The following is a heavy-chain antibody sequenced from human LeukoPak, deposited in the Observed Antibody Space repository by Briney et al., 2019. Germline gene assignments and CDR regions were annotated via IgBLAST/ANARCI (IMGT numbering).Heavy chain of an antibody. D-gene: IGHD3-22*01. CDR3: ARPYDTRGYFPDY. CDR1: GFTFSNFW. J-gene: IGHJ4*02. CDR2: IKQDETEK. Sequence: GGSLRLSCTASGFTFSNFWMGWVRQAPGKGLEWVANIKQDETEKFYLGSVKGRFTISRDNAKNSLYLQMNSLGAEDTAVYYCARPYDTRGYFPDYWGQGTLVTVSS. V-gene: IGHV3-7*01.